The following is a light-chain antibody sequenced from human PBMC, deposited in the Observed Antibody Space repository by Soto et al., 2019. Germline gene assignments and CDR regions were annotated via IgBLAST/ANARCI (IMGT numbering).Light chain of an antibody. J-gene: IGKJ1*01. CDR2: AAS. CDR3: QQSYSDWT. CDR1: QSISAY. V-gene: IGKV1-39*01. Sequence: DIQMTQSPSSLSASVGDRVTITCRASQSISAYLNWYQQTPGKAPKLLIYAASSLQTGVPSRFSGSGSGTDFALNISSLQPEDFATYYCQQSYSDWTFGQGTKVEV.